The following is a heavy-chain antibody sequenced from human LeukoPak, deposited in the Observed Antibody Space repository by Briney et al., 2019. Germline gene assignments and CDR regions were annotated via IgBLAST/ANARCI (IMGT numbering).Heavy chain of an antibody. Sequence: GASVKVSCKASGYTFTCYYMHWVRQAPGQGLEWMGGIIPIFGTTNYAQKFQGRATITADESTSTAYMELSSLRSEDTAFYYCARVDFDTSGNNWFDPWGQGTLVTVSS. CDR2: IIPIFGTT. V-gene: IGHV1-69*13. CDR3: ARVDFDTSGNNWFDP. J-gene: IGHJ5*02. CDR1: GYTFTCYY. D-gene: IGHD3-22*01.